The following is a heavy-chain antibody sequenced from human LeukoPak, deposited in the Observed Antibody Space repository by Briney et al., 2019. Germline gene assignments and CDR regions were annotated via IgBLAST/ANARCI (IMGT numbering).Heavy chain of an antibody. Sequence: SETLSLTCTVSGGSIRNFYWTWIRQRAGKGLEWIGHVVSTGSTRYNPSLKSRVTMSVDTSKKHVSLKLSSVTAADTAIYYCARAFCGGDCYSGFDSWGQGTLVTVSS. CDR1: GGSIRNFY. D-gene: IGHD2-21*02. CDR3: ARAFCGGDCYSGFDS. V-gene: IGHV4-4*07. CDR2: VVSTGST. J-gene: IGHJ4*02.